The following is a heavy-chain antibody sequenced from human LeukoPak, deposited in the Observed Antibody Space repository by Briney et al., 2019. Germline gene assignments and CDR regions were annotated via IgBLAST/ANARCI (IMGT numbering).Heavy chain of an antibody. CDR3: ARDWARGDSYYVDY. CDR1: GFTFSGYG. D-gene: IGHD2-21*02. V-gene: IGHV3-30*03. J-gene: IGHJ4*02. CDR2: ISNDGSNK. Sequence: GGSLRLSCAASGFTFSGYGMHWVRQAPGKGLECVALISNDGSNKNYADSVKGRFTISRDNTKNTLYLQMGSLRAEDTAVYYCARDWARGDSYYVDYWGQGTLVTVSS.